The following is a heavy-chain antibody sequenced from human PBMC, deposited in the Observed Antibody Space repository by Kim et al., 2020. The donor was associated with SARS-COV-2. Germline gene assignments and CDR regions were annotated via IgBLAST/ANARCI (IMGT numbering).Heavy chain of an antibody. V-gene: IGHV3-53*01. CDR3: ARDVWAAAGDYYYGMDV. CDR2: IYSGGST. CDR1: GFTVSSNY. J-gene: IGHJ6*02. D-gene: IGHD6-13*01. Sequence: GGSLRLSCAASGFTVSSNYMSWVRQAPGKGLEWVSVIYSGGSTYYADSVKGRFTISRDNSKNTLYLQMNSLRAEDTAVYYCARDVWAAAGDYYYGMDVWGQGTTVTVS.